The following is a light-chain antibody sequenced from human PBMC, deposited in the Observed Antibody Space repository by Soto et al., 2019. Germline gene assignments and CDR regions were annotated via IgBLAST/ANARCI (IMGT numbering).Light chain of an antibody. CDR1: QSVLSSSNNKNY. J-gene: IGKJ5*01. V-gene: IGKV4-1*01. CDR3: QQYHSPPVT. CDR2: WAS. Sequence: DFVMTQSPDSLAVSLGERATINCKSSQSVLSSSNNKNYLAWHQQKPGQPPKLLIYWASTRESGVPDRFSGSGSGTDFTLTISSLQAEDVAVYYCQQYHSPPVTFGQGTRLEIK.